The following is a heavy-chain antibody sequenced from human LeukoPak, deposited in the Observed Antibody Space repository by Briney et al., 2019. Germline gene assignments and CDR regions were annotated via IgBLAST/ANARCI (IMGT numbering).Heavy chain of an antibody. D-gene: IGHD6-13*01. V-gene: IGHV3-9*01. CDR2: ISWSSVSI. Sequence: GGSLRLSCAASGFTFDDYAMHWVRQAPGKGLEWVSGISWSSVSIGYADSVKGRFTISRDNAKNSLYLQMNSLRAEDTALYYCAKTRPLDSSSWSHGDYWGQGTLVTVSS. CDR1: GFTFDDYA. CDR3: AKTRPLDSSSWSHGDY. J-gene: IGHJ4*02.